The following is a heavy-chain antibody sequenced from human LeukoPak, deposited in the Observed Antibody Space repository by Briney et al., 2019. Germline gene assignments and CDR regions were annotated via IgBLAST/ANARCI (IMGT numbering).Heavy chain of an antibody. CDR3: AGRAARFFDY. V-gene: IGHV4-59*01. CDR2: IFYSGSS. CDR1: GDSLNSYY. Sequence: PSETLSLTCTVSGDSLNSYYWSWIRQPPGEGLQWIGYIFYSGSSNYNASLRSRVAISVDTSKNQFSLKLTSVTAADTAVYYCAGRAARFFDYWGQGILVTVSS. J-gene: IGHJ4*02. D-gene: IGHD6-25*01.